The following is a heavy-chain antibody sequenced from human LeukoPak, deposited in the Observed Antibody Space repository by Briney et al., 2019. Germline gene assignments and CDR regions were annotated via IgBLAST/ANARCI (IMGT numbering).Heavy chain of an antibody. Sequence: GGSLRLSCAASGFTFSSYWMSWVRQAPGKGLEWVANIKQDGSEKYYVDSVKGRFTISRDNAKNSLYLQMNSLRAEDTAVYYCARDLSLYCSGGSCYSLNYWGQGTLVTVSS. CDR1: GFTFSSYW. CDR2: IKQDGSEK. V-gene: IGHV3-7*01. J-gene: IGHJ4*02. CDR3: ARDLSLYCSGGSCYSLNY. D-gene: IGHD2-15*01.